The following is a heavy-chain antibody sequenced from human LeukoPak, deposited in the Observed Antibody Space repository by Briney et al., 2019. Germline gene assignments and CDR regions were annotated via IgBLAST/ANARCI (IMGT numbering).Heavy chain of an antibody. D-gene: IGHD6-19*01. V-gene: IGHV4-4*02. CDR3: ARMYSSGLNWFDP. CDR1: SGSIFTSNW. J-gene: IGHJ5*02. CDR2: IFHSGST. Sequence: SGTLSLTCAVSSGSIFTSNWWSWVRQPPGKGLEGIGQIFHSGSTSYSPSLKSRVTISVDKSKNQFSLKLTSVTAADTAVYYCARMYSSGLNWFDPWGQGTLVTVSS.